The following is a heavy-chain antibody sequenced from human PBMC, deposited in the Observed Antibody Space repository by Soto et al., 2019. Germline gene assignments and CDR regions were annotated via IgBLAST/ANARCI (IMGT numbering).Heavy chain of an antibody. V-gene: IGHV3-30-3*01. Sequence: QVQLVESGGGVVQPGRSLRLSCAASGFTFSSYAMHWVRQAPGKGLEWVAVISYDGSNKYYSDSVQGRFTISRDNSKNTLYLQMNSLRAEDTAVYYCARDDLGYCSGGSCYYYYYGMDVWGQGTTVTVSS. CDR3: ARDDLGYCSGGSCYYYYYGMDV. J-gene: IGHJ6*02. D-gene: IGHD2-15*01. CDR1: GFTFSSYA. CDR2: ISYDGSNK.